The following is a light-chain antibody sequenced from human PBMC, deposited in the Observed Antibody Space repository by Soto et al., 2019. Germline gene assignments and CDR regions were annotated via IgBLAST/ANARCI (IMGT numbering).Light chain of an antibody. CDR2: GAS. V-gene: IGKV3-20*01. CDR1: ESVGSNY. CDR3: QQYSSSPT. Sequence: IVLTQSPDTLSLSPGERATLSCRASESVGSNYLAWYQQKPGQAPRLLFYGASSRATGIPDRFSGSGSGTDFTLTIRRLEPEDFAVYHCQQYSSSPTFGQGTKVEI. J-gene: IGKJ1*01.